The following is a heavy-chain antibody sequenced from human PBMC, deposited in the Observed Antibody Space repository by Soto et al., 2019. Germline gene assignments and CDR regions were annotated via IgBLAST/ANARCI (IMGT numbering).Heavy chain of an antibody. CDR3: ARLRHPRRTVGSNSPLDP. J-gene: IGHJ5*02. Sequence: GGSLRLSCAISGFSVSSNYLSWVRQAPGKGLEWVSVHYSGGSTYYADSVQGRFTISRDKSNNNLYLQMRRGRAEDTAVYFCARLRHPRRTVGSNSPLDPWGDRPQVP. CDR2: HYSGGST. D-gene: IGHD1-26*01. CDR1: GFSVSSNY. V-gene: IGHV3-53*01.